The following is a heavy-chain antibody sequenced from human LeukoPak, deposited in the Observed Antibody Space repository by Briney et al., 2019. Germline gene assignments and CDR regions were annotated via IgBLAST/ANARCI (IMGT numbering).Heavy chain of an antibody. Sequence: GESLKISCRGSGYSFTSYWIGWVRQMPGKGLEWMGIIYPGDSDTRYSPSFQGQVTISADKSISTAYLQWSSLKASDTAMYYCARHSNYYDSSGYCDYWGQGTLVTVSS. V-gene: IGHV5-51*01. CDR2: IYPGDSDT. D-gene: IGHD3-22*01. J-gene: IGHJ4*02. CDR1: GYSFTSYW. CDR3: ARHSNYYDSSGYCDY.